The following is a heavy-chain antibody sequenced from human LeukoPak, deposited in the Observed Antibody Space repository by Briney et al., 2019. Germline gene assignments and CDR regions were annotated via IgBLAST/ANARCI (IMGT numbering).Heavy chain of an antibody. CDR3: ARGGQNCSSTSCYVPYSSYYYYYMDV. J-gene: IGHJ6*03. V-gene: IGHV3-21*01. D-gene: IGHD2-2*01. CDR1: GFTFSNYW. CDR2: ISSSSSYI. Sequence: GGSLRLSCAASGFTFSNYWMHWVRQAPGKGLEWVSSISSSSSYIYYADSVKGRFTISRDNAKNSLYLQMNSLRAEDTAVYYCARGGQNCSSTSCYVPYSSYYYYYMDVWGKGTTVTVSS.